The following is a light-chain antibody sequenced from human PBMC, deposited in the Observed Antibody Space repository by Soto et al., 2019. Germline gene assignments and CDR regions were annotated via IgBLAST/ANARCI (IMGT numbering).Light chain of an antibody. CDR1: QSTNKY. CDR3: QQSYSTRWT. CDR2: DAS. Sequence: DILMRQSPSSLSAAVEDRVTITCRASQSTNKYLSWYQQKPGKAPKVLIYDASNLQSGVPSRFSGSGSGTDITLTISSLQPEDFAPYYRQQSYSTRWTFGQGTKVDI. V-gene: IGKV1-39*01. J-gene: IGKJ1*01.